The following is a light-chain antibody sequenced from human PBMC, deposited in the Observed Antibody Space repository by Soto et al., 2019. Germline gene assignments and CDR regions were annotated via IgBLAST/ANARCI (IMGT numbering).Light chain of an antibody. Sequence: QSALTQPPSASGSPGQSVTISCTGTSSDVGANNYVSWYQQHPGKALKLMIYEVTKRPSGVPDRFSGSKSGNTASLTVSGLQAEDEADYYCSSYAGANRVFGTGTKVTVL. CDR1: SSDVGANNY. V-gene: IGLV2-8*01. CDR3: SSYAGANRV. J-gene: IGLJ1*01. CDR2: EVT.